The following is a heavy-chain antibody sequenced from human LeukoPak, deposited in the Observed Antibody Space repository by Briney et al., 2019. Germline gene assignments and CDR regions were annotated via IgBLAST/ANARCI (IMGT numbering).Heavy chain of an antibody. J-gene: IGHJ4*02. Sequence: ASVKVSCKASGYTFTSYGISWVRQAPGQGLEWMGWISAYNGNTNYAQKLQGRVTMITDTSTSTAYMELRSLRSDDTAVYYCARGGLGGYDSSGYYSRGDYFDYWGQGTLVTVSS. CDR1: GYTFTSYG. CDR3: ARGGLGGYDSSGYYSRGDYFDY. CDR2: ISAYNGNT. D-gene: IGHD3-22*01. V-gene: IGHV1-18*01.